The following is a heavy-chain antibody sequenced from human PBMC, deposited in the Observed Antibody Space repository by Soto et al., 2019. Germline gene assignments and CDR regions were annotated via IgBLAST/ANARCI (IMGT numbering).Heavy chain of an antibody. J-gene: IGHJ4*02. CDR3: IKYPNWERGY. CDR2: INGPGVST. Sequence: EVHLLESGGGLVQPGGALRLSCVASGFTFNMHDTNCVRQPPGKGLEYVENINGPGVSTSYADAVKGRFTISRYNSTDILYLEMNSLRVVDTAFYYCIKYPNWERGYWGQGPPFNVSS. CDR1: GFTFNMHD. D-gene: IGHD1-1*01. V-gene: IGHV3-23*01.